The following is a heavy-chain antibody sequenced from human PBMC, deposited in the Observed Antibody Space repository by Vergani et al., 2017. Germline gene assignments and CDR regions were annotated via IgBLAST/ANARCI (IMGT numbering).Heavy chain of an antibody. CDR2: INHSGST. Sequence: QVQLQQWGAGLLKPSETLSLTCAVYGGSFSGYYWSWFRQPPGKGLEWFGEINHSGSTNYKPSLKSRVTISVDTTKNQFCLKLSSVTAADAAVYYCARGITVLGVPSRGYYMDGWGKGTTVTVSS. CDR1: GGSFSGYY. V-gene: IGHV4-34*01. CDR3: ARGITVLGVPSRGYYMDG. D-gene: IGHD3-3*01. J-gene: IGHJ6*03.